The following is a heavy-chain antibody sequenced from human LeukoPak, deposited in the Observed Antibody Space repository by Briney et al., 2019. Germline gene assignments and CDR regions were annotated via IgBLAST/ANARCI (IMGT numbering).Heavy chain of an antibody. CDR2: VYYTGST. Sequence: PSETLSLTCSVSDGSINTISDYWGWVRQPPGKGLERIGSVYYTGSTYYNAPFKSRVTISIDTSKNQFSLKVSSVTAADTAVYYCARTGGGFYFYYYMDVWGKGTTVTVSS. V-gene: IGHV4-39*07. CDR1: DGSINTISDY. J-gene: IGHJ6*03. CDR3: ARTGGGFYFYYYMDV. D-gene: IGHD3-16*01.